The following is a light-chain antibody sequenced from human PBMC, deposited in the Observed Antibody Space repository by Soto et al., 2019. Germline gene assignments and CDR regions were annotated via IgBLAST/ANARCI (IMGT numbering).Light chain of an antibody. CDR2: WAS. J-gene: IGKJ4*01. V-gene: IGKV4-1*01. Sequence: DIVMTQSPDSLAVSLGERATINCKSSQSVLYSSNNKNYLAWYQQIPGQPPKLPIYWASTRESRVPDRFSGSGSGTDFTLTISSLQAEDVAVYYCQQYYSTPLTFGGGTKVDIK. CDR3: QQYYSTPLT. CDR1: QSVLYSSNNKNY.